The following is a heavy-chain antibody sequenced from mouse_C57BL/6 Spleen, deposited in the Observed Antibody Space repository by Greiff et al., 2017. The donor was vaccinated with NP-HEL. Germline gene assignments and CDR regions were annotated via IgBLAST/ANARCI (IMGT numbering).Heavy chain of an antibody. J-gene: IGHJ1*03. V-gene: IGHV5-4*01. Sequence: EVQLVESGGGLVKPGGSLKLSCAASGFTFSSYAMSWVRQTPEKRLEWVATISDGGSYTYYPDNVKGRFTISRDNAKNNLYLQMSHLKSEDTAMYYCARDRGYYLWYFDVWGTGTTVTVSS. CDR1: GFTFSSYA. D-gene: IGHD2-3*01. CDR2: ISDGGSYT. CDR3: ARDRGYYLWYFDV.